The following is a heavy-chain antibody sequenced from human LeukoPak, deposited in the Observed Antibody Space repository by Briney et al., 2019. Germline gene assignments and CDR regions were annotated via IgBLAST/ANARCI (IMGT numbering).Heavy chain of an antibody. CDR2: IKQVGSEK. J-gene: IGHJ3*02. CDR1: GFTFSSYS. Sequence: GGSLRLSCTASGFTFSSYSMHWVRQAPGKGLEWVANIKQVGSEKYYVDSVKGRFTISRDNAKNSLYLQMNSLRAEDTAVYYCASSLRITGTIYSVAFDIWGQGTMVTVSS. CDR3: ASSLRITGTIYSVAFDI. D-gene: IGHD1-7*01. V-gene: IGHV3-7*01.